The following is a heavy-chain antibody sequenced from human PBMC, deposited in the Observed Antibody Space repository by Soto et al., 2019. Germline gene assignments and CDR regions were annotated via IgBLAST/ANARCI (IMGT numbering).Heavy chain of an antibody. Sequence: QVQLQESGPGLVKPSETLSLTCTVSGGSVSSGSYYWSWIRQPPGKGLEWIGYIYYSGSTNYNPVLKCRVTISVDTAKNQFPLKLSSVTAADTAVYYCARVPMITFGGVIASFDYWGQGTLVTVSA. CDR1: GGSVSSGSYY. D-gene: IGHD3-16*02. CDR3: ARVPMITFGGVIASFDY. CDR2: IYYSGST. V-gene: IGHV4-61*01. J-gene: IGHJ4*02.